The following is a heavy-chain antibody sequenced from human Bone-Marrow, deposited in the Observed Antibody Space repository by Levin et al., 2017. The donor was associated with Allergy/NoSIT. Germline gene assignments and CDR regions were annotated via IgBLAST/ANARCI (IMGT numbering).Heavy chain of an antibody. D-gene: IGHD6-6*01. CDR2: ISSSSSYI. J-gene: IGHJ4*02. Sequence: GGSLRLSCAASGFTFSSYSMNWVRQAPGKGLEWVSSISSSSSYIYYADSVKGRFTISRDNAKNSLYLQMNSLRAEDTAVYYCARDPGAGQLVPVSHFDYWGQGTLVTVSS. CDR1: GFTFSSYS. V-gene: IGHV3-21*01. CDR3: ARDPGAGQLVPVSHFDY.